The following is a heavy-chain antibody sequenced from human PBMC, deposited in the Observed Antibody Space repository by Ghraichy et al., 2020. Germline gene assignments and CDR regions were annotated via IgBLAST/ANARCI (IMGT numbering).Heavy chain of an antibody. CDR3: ARAFGLIVGTTLSQRFDP. CDR2: ISAYNGNT. D-gene: IGHD1-26*01. Sequence: KVSCKASGYTFTSYGITWVRQAPGQGLEWMGWISAYNGNTNYAQRLQGRVTMTTDTSTSTAYMELRSLRSDDTAMYYCARAFGLIVGTTLSQRFDPWGQGTLVTVSS. V-gene: IGHV1-18*01. CDR1: GYTFTSYG. J-gene: IGHJ5*02.